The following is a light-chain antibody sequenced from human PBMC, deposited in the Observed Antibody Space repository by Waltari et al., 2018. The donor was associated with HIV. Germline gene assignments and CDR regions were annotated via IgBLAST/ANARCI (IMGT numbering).Light chain of an antibody. CDR2: KDS. CDR3: QSTDSSGTYVV. J-gene: IGLJ2*01. Sequence: SYELTQPPSVSVSPGQTARITCSGGEWPTQYGYWYQQKTGQAPVLVIYKDSEKSAGIPERFSGSSSGTTVTLTISAVQAEDEADYYCQSTDSSGTYVVFGGGTKLTVL. V-gene: IGLV3-25*03. CDR1: EWPTQY.